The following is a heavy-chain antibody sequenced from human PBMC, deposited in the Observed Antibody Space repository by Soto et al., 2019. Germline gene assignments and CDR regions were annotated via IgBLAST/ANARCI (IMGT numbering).Heavy chain of an antibody. D-gene: IGHD3-10*01. CDR1: GFTFSSYA. CDR2: ISYDGSNK. J-gene: IGHJ4*02. V-gene: IGHV3-30-3*01. Sequence: QVQLVESGGGVVQPGRSLRLSCAASGFTFSSYAMHWVRQAPGKGLEWVAVISYDGSNKYYADSVKGRFTISRDNSKNTLYLQMNSLRAEDTAVYYCARDPYGVRGVWGDYWGQGTLVTVSS. CDR3: ARDPYGVRGVWGDY.